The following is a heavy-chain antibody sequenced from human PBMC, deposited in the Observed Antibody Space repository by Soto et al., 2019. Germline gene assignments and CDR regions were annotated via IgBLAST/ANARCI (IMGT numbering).Heavy chain of an antibody. CDR2: ISAYNGNT. J-gene: IGHJ4*02. V-gene: IGHV1-18*01. D-gene: IGHD6-13*01. CDR3: ASSIAAADNFDY. Sequence: GASVKVSCKASSYIFISYGISWVRQAPGHGLEWMGWISAYNGNTNSAQKFQGRVTMTTDTSTSTAYMELRSLRSDDTAVYYCASSIAAADNFDYWGQGTLVTVSS. CDR1: SYIFISYG.